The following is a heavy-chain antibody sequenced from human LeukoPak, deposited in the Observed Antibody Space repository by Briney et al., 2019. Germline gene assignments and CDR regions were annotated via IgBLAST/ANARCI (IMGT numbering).Heavy chain of an antibody. CDR3: ARVSVVYGMDV. V-gene: IGHV4-59*01. CDR1: GASISGYY. CDR2: MYYTGST. J-gene: IGHJ6*02. Sequence: SEALSLTCTVSGASISGYYWSWIRQPPGKGLEWIGYMYYTGSTNYNPSLKSRVTMSVDTSQTRFFLKLTSVTAADTALYYCARVSVVYGMDVWGQGTAVTVS.